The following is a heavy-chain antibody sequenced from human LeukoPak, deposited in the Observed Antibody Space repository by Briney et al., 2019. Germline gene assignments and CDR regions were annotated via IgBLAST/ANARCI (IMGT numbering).Heavy chain of an antibody. D-gene: IGHD2-15*01. Sequence: PSETLSLTCTVSGGSISSYYWSWIRQAPGKGLEWIGYIYYSGSTNYNPSLKSRVTISVDPSKHQFSLKLSSVTAADTAVYYCARVGIGYCSGGSCYWGYYGRDVWGQGTTVSVSS. CDR1: GGSISSYY. J-gene: IGHJ6*02. CDR2: IYYSGST. CDR3: ARVGIGYCSGGSCYWGYYGRDV. V-gene: IGHV4-59*01.